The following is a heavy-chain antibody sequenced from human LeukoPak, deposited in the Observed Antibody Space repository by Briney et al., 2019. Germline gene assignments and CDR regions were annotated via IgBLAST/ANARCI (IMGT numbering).Heavy chain of an antibody. D-gene: IGHD3-22*01. CDR3: ARGEWIKAYSSGYWGMGYYFDY. Sequence: QAGGSLRLSCAASGFTFSSYAMHWVRQAPGKGLEWVAVISYDGSNKYYADSVKGRFTISRDNSKNTLYLQMNSLRAEDTAVYYCARGEWIKAYSSGYWGMGYYFDYWGQGTLVTVSS. J-gene: IGHJ4*02. V-gene: IGHV3-30-3*01. CDR2: ISYDGSNK. CDR1: GFTFSSYA.